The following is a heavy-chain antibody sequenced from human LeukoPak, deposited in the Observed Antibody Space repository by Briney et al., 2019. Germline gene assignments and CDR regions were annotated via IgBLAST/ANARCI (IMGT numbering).Heavy chain of an antibody. CDR3: AREDNFYGPFDF. Sequence: AGSLSLSCAASGFTFSSYAMHWVRQAPGKGLEWVAVISYDGSNKYHADSVKGRFTISRDNSKHTLYLQMNSLRAEDTAVYYCAREDNFYGPFDFWAQGTLVTVSS. V-gene: IGHV3-30-3*01. CDR2: ISYDGSNK. CDR1: GFTFSSYA. J-gene: IGHJ4*02. D-gene: IGHD1-1*01.